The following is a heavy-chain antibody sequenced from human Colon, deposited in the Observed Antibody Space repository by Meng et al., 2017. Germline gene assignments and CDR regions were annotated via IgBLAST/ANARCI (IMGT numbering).Heavy chain of an antibody. V-gene: IGHV3-48*03. CDR3: ARMGVGTMGPYSFDM. CDR1: GFPFSTYE. J-gene: IGHJ3*02. Sequence: GESLKISCAASGFPFSTYEMNWVRQAPGKGLEWISYINTRGNIRYYADSLKGRFTVSRDNAKNSLYLQMNSLRAEDTAIYYCARMGVGTMGPYSFDMWGQGTMVTVSS. CDR2: INTRGNIR. D-gene: IGHD3-16*01.